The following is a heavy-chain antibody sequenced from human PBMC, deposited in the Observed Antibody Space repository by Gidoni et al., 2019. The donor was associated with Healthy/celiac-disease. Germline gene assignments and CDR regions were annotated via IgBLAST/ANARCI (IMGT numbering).Heavy chain of an antibody. D-gene: IGHD2-21*02. Sequence: QVQLVESGGGVVQPGRSLRLSCAASGFTFSSYGMHWVRQAPGKGLEWLAVISYDGSNKYYADSVKGRFTISRDNSKNTLYLQMNSLRAEDTAVYYCAKDSYIVVVTAKVRGGYYYGMDVWGQGTTVTVSS. J-gene: IGHJ6*02. CDR2: ISYDGSNK. CDR3: AKDSYIVVVTAKVRGGYYYGMDV. V-gene: IGHV3-30*18. CDR1: GFTFSSYG.